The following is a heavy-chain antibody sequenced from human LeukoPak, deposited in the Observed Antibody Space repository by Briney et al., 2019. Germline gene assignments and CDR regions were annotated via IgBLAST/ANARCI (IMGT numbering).Heavy chain of an antibody. J-gene: IGHJ4*02. CDR1: GFTFITFE. V-gene: IGHV3-48*03. CDR2: ISSSGGTI. D-gene: IGHD3-3*01. Sequence: GGSLGLSCAASGFTFITFEMNWVRQAPGKGLEWVSYISSSGGTIYYADSVKGRFTISRDNAKNSLYLQMNSLRAEDTAVYYCARGGGVLRFLEWQSPYYFDYWGQGTLVTVSS. CDR3: ARGGGVLRFLEWQSPYYFDY.